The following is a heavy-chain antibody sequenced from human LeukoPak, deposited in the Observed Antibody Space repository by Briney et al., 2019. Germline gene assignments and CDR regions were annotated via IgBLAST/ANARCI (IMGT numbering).Heavy chain of an antibody. CDR2: ISSGSSTI. D-gene: IGHD3-22*01. V-gene: IGHV3-48*02. CDR3: ARAPYDSSGYHY. Sequence: GGSLRLSCADSGFSFSSYEMNWVRQAPGKGLEWVSYISSGSSTIYYADSVQGRFTISRDNAKNSLFLQMNSLRDEDTAVYYCARAPYDSSGYHYWGQGTLVTVSS. CDR1: GFSFSSYE. J-gene: IGHJ4*02.